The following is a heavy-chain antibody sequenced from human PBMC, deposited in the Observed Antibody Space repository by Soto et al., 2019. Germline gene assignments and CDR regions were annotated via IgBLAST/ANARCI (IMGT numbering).Heavy chain of an antibody. D-gene: IGHD6-19*01. CDR2: ISSSSSYI. CDR3: ARDPAVAGSRIDC. J-gene: IGHJ4*02. CDR1: GFTFSSYS. V-gene: IGHV3-21*01. Sequence: EVQLVESGGGLVKPGGSLRLSCAASGFTFSSYSMNWVRQAPGKGLEWVSSISSSSSYIYYADSVKGRFTISRDNAKNSLYLQMNSLRAEDTAVYYCARDPAVAGSRIDCWGQGTLVTVSS.